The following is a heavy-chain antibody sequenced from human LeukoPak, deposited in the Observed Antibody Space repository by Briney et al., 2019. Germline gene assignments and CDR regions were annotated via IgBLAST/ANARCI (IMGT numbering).Heavy chain of an antibody. V-gene: IGHV3-21*01. CDR2: ICSSSSYI. Sequence: SSICSSSSYICYADSVKGRFTISRENAKNSLYMQMNSLRAEDTAVYYCARSPLYSGSYSIWGQGTLVTVSS. J-gene: IGHJ1*01. D-gene: IGHD1-26*01. CDR3: ARSPLYSGSYSI.